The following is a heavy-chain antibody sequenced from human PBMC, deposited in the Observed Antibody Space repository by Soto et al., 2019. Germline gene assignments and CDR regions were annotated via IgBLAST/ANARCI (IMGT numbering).Heavy chain of an antibody. Sequence: SETLSLTCTVSGGSISSGGYYWSWIRQHPGKGLEWIGYIYYSGSTYYNPSLKSRVTISVDTSKNQFSLKLSSVTAADTAVYYCARVFMVRGVIFDYWGQGTLVTVSS. D-gene: IGHD3-10*01. CDR3: ARVFMVRGVIFDY. CDR2: IYYSGST. J-gene: IGHJ4*02. CDR1: GGSISSGGYY. V-gene: IGHV4-31*03.